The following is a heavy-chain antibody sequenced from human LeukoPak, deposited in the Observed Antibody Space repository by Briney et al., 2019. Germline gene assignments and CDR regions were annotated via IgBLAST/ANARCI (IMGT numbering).Heavy chain of an antibody. CDR1: GYTFTSYG. CDR2: ISAYNGNT. V-gene: IGHV1-18*01. D-gene: IGHD3-10*01. Sequence: ASVKVSCKASGYTFTSYGISWVRQAPGQGVEWMGWISAYNGNTNYAQKLQGRVTMTTDTSTSTAYMELRSLRSDDTAVYYCAREMNPGVSTMVRAPRGANYYYYYGMDVWGQGTTVTVSS. CDR3: AREMNPGVSTMVRAPRGANYYYYYGMDV. J-gene: IGHJ6*02.